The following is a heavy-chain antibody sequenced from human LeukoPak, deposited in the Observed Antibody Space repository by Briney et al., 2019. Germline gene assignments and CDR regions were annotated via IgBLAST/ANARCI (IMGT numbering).Heavy chain of an antibody. Sequence: AGGSLRLSCAASGFTFSSYSMNWVRQAPGKGLEWVSSISGSSSYIYYADSVKGRFTISRDNAKNSLYLQMNSLRAEDTAVYYCARKAVAGWSYNWFDPWGQGTLVTVSS. V-gene: IGHV3-21*01. J-gene: IGHJ5*02. CDR1: GFTFSSYS. CDR3: ARKAVAGWSYNWFDP. CDR2: ISGSSSYI. D-gene: IGHD6-19*01.